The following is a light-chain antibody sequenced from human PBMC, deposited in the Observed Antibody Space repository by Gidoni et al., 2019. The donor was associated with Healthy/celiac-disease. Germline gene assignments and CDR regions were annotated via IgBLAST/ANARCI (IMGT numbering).Light chain of an antibody. J-gene: IGKJ3*01. V-gene: IGKV3-20*01. CDR3: QQYGRLPFT. CDR1: QSVSSY. CDR2: DAS. Sequence: EIVLTQSPDTLSLSPGERATLSCRASQSVSSYSAWYQQRPGQAPRLLIYDASRRATGIPDRFSGSGSGTDFTLTISRLEPEDFAVYYCQQYGRLPFTFXPXTKVNMK.